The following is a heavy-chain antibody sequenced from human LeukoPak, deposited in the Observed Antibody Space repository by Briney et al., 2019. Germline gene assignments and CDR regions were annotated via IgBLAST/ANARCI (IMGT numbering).Heavy chain of an antibody. CDR2: IYHSGST. V-gene: IGHV4-38-2*02. CDR1: GYSISSGYY. Sequence: SETLSLTCTVSGYSISSGYYWGWIRQPPGKGLEWIGSIYHSGSTYHNPSLKSRVTISVDTSKNQFSLKLSSVTAADTAVYYCARDRGYCSSTSCYNQGWFDPWGQGTLVTVSS. D-gene: IGHD2-2*02. CDR3: ARDRGYCSSTSCYNQGWFDP. J-gene: IGHJ5*02.